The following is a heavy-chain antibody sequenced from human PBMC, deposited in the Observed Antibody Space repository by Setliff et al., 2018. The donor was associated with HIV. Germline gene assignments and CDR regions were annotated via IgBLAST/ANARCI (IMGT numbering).Heavy chain of an antibody. CDR2: TCNGVAI. CDR1: GDFVRRNC. J-gene: IGHJ4*02. D-gene: IGHD2-8*02. CDR3: AQNYGWSMGY. V-gene: IGHV4-4*02. Sequence: LSLTCAVSGDFVRRNCWSWVRQSLEKGLEWIGETCNGVAINLNPFLRGRVIMSVDPPRNQFSLQVASVTAADTAVYHCAQNYGWSMGYWGQGVLVTVSS.